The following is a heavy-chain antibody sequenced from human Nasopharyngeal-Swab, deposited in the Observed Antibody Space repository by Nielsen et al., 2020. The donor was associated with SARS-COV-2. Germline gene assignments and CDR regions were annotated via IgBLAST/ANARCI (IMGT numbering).Heavy chain of an antibody. Sequence: GESLKISCAASGFTFSSYDMHSVRQATGKGLEWVSAIGTAGDTYYPGSVKGRFTISRENAKNSLYLQMNSLRAEDTAVYYCARDSTIAVGRPLDYWGQGTLVTVSS. V-gene: IGHV3-13*01. CDR1: GFTFSSYD. CDR2: IGTAGDT. CDR3: ARDSTIAVGRPLDY. J-gene: IGHJ4*02. D-gene: IGHD6-19*01.